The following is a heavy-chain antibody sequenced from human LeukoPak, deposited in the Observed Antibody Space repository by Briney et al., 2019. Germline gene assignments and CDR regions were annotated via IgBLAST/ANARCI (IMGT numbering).Heavy chain of an antibody. CDR1: GFTFSSYA. CDR2: ISNNGVST. J-gene: IGHJ4*02. V-gene: IGHV3-23*01. D-gene: IGHD3-9*01. CDR3: AKDPEPYDIHYFDY. Sequence: GGSLRLSCTASGFTFSSYAMSWVRQAPGKGLNWVSTISNNGVSTYSADSMKGRFTVSRDNSRNTLYLQMNSLRAEDTAVYYCAKDPEPYDIHYFDYWGQGTLVAVSS.